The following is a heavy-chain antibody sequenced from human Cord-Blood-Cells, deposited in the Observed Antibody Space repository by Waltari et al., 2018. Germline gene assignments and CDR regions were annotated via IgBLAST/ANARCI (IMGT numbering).Heavy chain of an antibody. CDR3: ARQNYYGSGSYDY. Sequence: QVQLVQSGAEVKKPGVSVKVSCKASGYTFTGYYMHWVRQAPGQGLEWMGWINPNGGGTNYAQKFTGWVTMTRDTSISTAYMELSRLRSDDTAVYYCARQNYYGSGSYDYWGQGTLVTVSS. CDR1: GYTFTGYY. V-gene: IGHV1-2*04. CDR2: INPNGGGT. J-gene: IGHJ4*02. D-gene: IGHD3-10*01.